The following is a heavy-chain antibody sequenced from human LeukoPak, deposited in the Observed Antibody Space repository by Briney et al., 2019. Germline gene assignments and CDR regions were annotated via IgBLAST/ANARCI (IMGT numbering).Heavy chain of an antibody. CDR1: GFSFSSYD. Sequence: GGSLRLSCAASGFSFSSYDMSWVRQAPGKGLEWVSGIRGSGGGTFYADSVKGRFTISRDNSKNTLNLQMNSLRAEDPAVYYCAKSQLVGATYALDIWGQGTMVTVSS. D-gene: IGHD1-26*01. J-gene: IGHJ3*02. CDR3: AKSQLVGATYALDI. V-gene: IGHV3-23*01. CDR2: IRGSGGGT.